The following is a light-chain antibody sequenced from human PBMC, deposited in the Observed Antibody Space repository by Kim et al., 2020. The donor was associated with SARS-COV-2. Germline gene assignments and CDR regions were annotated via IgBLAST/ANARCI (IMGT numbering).Light chain of an antibody. V-gene: IGKV1-33*01. CDR3: QQFDSLPLT. Sequence: GDRVTITCQASQDIDNYLNRYQQKPGKAPKLLISDAATLETGVPSRFSGRGSGTDFTLTISSLQPEDTATYYCQQFDSLPLTFGGGTKVDIK. J-gene: IGKJ4*01. CDR1: QDIDNY. CDR2: DAA.